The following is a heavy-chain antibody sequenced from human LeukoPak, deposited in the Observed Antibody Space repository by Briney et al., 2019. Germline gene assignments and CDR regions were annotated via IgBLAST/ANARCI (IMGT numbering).Heavy chain of an antibody. D-gene: IGHD5-18*01. CDR2: IIPIFGTA. J-gene: IGHJ6*03. CDR1: GDTFSSYA. V-gene: IGHV1-69*13. Sequence: ASVKVSCKASGDTFSSYAISWVRQAPGQGLEWMGGIIPIFGTANYAQKFQGRVTITADESTSTAYMELSSLRSEDTAVYYCATQDTAMDMDVRGKGTTVTVSS. CDR3: ATQDTAMDMDV.